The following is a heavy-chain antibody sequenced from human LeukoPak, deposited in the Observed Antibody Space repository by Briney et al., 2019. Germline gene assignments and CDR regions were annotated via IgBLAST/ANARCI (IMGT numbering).Heavy chain of an antibody. CDR2: IYHSGST. CDR1: GYSISSGYY. V-gene: IGHV4-38-2*02. Sequence: PSETLSLTCTVSGYSISSGYYWGWIRQPPGKGLEWIGSIYHSGSTYYNPSLKSRVTISVDTSKNQFSLKLSSVTAADTAVYYCARDPGPDWWYFDYWGQGTLVTVSS. D-gene: IGHD1-14*01. CDR3: ARDPGPDWWYFDY. J-gene: IGHJ4*02.